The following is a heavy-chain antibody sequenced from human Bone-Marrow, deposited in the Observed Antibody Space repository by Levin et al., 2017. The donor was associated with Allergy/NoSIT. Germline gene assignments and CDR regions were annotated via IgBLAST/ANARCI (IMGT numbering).Heavy chain of an antibody. V-gene: IGHV4-31*03. Sequence: PSETLSLTCTVSGGSISSGGYYWSWIRQHPGKGLEWIGYIYYSGSTYYNPSLKSRVTISVDTSKNQFSLKLSSVTAADTAVYYCARACGGGSLEDNEPHNGRGGYYDGMDGWGQGTTVTVSS. D-gene: IGHD2-15*01. J-gene: IGHJ6*02. CDR1: GGSISSGGYY. CDR2: IYYSGST. CDR3: ARACGGGSLEDNEPHNGRGGYYDGMDG.